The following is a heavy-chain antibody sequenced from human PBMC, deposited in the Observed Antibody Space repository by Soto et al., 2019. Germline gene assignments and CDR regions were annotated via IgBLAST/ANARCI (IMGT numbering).Heavy chain of an antibody. V-gene: IGHV4-30-4*01. CDR1: GGSISSGDYY. CDR3: ARDSSTMIVGA. Sequence: SETLSLTCTVSGGSISSGDYYWSWIRQPPGKGLEWIGYIYYSGSTYYNPSLKSRVTISVDTSKNQFSLKLSSVTAADTAVYYCARDSSTMIVGAWGQGTLVTVSS. CDR2: IYYSGST. D-gene: IGHD3-22*01. J-gene: IGHJ5*02.